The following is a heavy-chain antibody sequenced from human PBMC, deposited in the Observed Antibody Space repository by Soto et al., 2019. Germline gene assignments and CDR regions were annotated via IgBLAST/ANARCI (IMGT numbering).Heavy chain of an antibody. CDR1: GFSFTNYA. V-gene: IGHV3-23*01. CDR2: MSGSGGGT. CDR3: AGAYCSGTTCYGLYGMDV. D-gene: IGHD2-2*01. J-gene: IGHJ6*02. Sequence: GESLRLSCAASGFSFTNYAMHWVRQASGKGLEWVSSMSGSGGGTYYADFVKGRFTISRDNSKNTLFLQMNSLRAEDTALYYCAGAYCSGTTCYGLYGMDVWGQGTTVTVSS.